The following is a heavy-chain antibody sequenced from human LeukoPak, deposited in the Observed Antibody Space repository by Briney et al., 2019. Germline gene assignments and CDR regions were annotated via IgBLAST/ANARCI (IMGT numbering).Heavy chain of an antibody. CDR1: GFTFSSYG. CDR3: VQDWAWGAFAY. V-gene: IGHV3-23*01. Sequence: PGGTLRLSCAASGFTFSSYGMNWVRQATGKGLEWVSGISCYAGRTYYADCVKGRFHTYRDNSKNTLYLQMNSLGAEDTAVYYCVQDWAWGAFAYWGQGTLVTVSS. CDR2: ISCYAGRT. J-gene: IGHJ4*02. D-gene: IGHD3-3*02.